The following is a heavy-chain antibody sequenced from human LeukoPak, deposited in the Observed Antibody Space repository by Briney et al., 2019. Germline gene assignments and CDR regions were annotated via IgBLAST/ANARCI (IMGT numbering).Heavy chain of an antibody. CDR2: INPNSGST. D-gene: IGHD3-10*01. J-gene: IGHJ4*02. CDR3: ASSDYYGAGSFDY. Sequence: ASVKVSCKASGYTVTSHYIHWVRQAPGQGLEWMGIINPNSGSTDQTQKFQGRVTLTRDTSTSTFYMELSSLRSEDTAMYYCASSDYYGAGSFDYWGQGTLVTVSS. CDR1: GYTVTSHY. V-gene: IGHV1-46*01.